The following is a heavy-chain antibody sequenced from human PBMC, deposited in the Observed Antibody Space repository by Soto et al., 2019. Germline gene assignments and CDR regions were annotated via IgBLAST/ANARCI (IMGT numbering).Heavy chain of an antibody. J-gene: IGHJ4*02. CDR3: ARGGGYCISTSCPRLADFDY. CDR1: GGTFSSYA. V-gene: IGHV1-69*12. Sequence: QVQLVQSGAEVKKPGSSVKVSCKASGGTFSSYAISWVRQAPGQGLEWMGGIIPIFGTANYAQKFQGRVTITADESTSTDYMELSSLRSEDTAVYYCARGGGYCISTSCPRLADFDYWGQGTLVTVSS. D-gene: IGHD2-2*01. CDR2: IIPIFGTA.